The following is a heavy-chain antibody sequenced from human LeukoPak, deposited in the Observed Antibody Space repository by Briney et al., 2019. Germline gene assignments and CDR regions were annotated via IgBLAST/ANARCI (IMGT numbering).Heavy chain of an antibody. J-gene: IGHJ3*01. D-gene: IGHD6-13*01. CDR2: FSATDGSA. CDR1: GFTVSSYG. V-gene: IGHV3-23*01. Sequence: GGSLRLSCAASGFTVSSYGMTWVRLAPGKGLEWVSAFSATDGSAQYAESVKGRFTISRDNSKNSLYLQMNSLRDEDTAVYYCAKARIAAAGTGAFDVWGQGTMVTVPS. CDR3: AKARIAAAGTGAFDV.